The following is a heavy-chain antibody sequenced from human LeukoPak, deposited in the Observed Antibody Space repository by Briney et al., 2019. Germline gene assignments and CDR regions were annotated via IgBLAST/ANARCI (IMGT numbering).Heavy chain of an antibody. CDR2: IYHSGST. D-gene: IGHD3-9*01. V-gene: IGHV4-4*02. Sequence: SGTLSLTCAVSGGSISSSNWWSWVRQPPGKGLEWIGEIYHSGSTNYNPSLKSRVTISVDKSKNQFSLKLTSVTAADTAVYYCARTTLRYFDWSPDAFDIWGQGTMVTVSS. CDR1: GGSISSSNW. J-gene: IGHJ3*02. CDR3: ARTTLRYFDWSPDAFDI.